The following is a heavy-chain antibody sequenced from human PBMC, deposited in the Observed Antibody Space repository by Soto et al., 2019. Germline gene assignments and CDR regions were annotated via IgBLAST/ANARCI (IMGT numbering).Heavy chain of an antibody. V-gene: IGHV4-34*01. CDR3: ARGHAYSTRGFSQYKWFDP. Sequence: SETLSLTCAVYGGSFSGYYWSWIRQPPGKGLEWIGEINHSGSTNYNPSLKSRVTISVDTYKTQLSLNLRSVTAADTAVYYCARGHAYSTRGFSQYKWFDPWGQGTLVGVSS. D-gene: IGHD4-4*01. CDR2: INHSGST. CDR1: GGSFSGYY. J-gene: IGHJ5*02.